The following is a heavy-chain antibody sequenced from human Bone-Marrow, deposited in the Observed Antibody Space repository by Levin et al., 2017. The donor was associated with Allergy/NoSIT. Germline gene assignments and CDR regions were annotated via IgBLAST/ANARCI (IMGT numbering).Heavy chain of an antibody. CDR3: AREAMVRGVLFFDP. D-gene: IGHD3-10*01. CDR1: GFTFSSYS. V-gene: IGHV3-48*01. J-gene: IGHJ5*02. CDR2: ISSSSSTI. Sequence: GESLKISCAASGFTFSSYSMNWVHQAPGKGLEWVSYISSSSSTIYYADSVKGRFTISRDNAKNSLYLQMNSLRAEDTAVYYCAREAMVRGVLFFDPWGQGTLVTVSS.